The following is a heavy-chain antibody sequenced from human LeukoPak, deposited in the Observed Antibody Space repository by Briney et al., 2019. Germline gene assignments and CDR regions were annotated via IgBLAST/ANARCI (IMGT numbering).Heavy chain of an antibody. J-gene: IGHJ4*02. CDR3: ARGPSIVGATTSDY. CDR1: GYTFTSYG. V-gene: IGHV1-18*01. D-gene: IGHD1-26*01. CDR2: ISAYNGNT. Sequence: ASVKVSCKASGYTFTSYGISWVRQAPRQGLEWMGWISAYNGNTNYAQKLQGRVTMTTDTSTSTAYMELRSLRSDDTAVYYCARGPSIVGATTSDYWGQGTLVTVSS.